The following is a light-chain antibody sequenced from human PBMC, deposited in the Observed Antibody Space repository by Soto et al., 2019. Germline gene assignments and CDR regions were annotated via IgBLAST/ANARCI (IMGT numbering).Light chain of an antibody. J-gene: IGKJ5*01. Sequence: EIVLTQSPASLSLSPGERATLSCRASQSVDSHLVWYQQKPGQAPRLLIFGASNRATGIPTRFSGSGSGTDSTLAINRLEPDDFAVYYCQQRSDWPITFGQGTRLEIK. CDR1: QSVDSH. CDR3: QQRSDWPIT. CDR2: GAS. V-gene: IGKV3-11*01.